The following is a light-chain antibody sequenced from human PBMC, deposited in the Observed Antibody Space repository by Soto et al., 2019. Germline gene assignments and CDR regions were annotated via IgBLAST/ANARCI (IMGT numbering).Light chain of an antibody. V-gene: IGKV3-11*01. CDR3: QQRSNWPST. CDR2: DAS. J-gene: IGKJ1*01. Sequence: EIVLTQSPATLSLSPGERATLSCRASQSVSSYLAWYQQKPGQAPRLLIYDASNRATGIPARFTGSGSGTDFTLTISSLEPEDFAVYYCQQRSNWPSTCGQGIKVDIK. CDR1: QSVSSY.